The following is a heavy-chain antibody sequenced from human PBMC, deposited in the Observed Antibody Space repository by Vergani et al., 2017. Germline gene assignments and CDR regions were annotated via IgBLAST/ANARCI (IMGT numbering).Heavy chain of an antibody. V-gene: IGHV3-33*01. CDR2: IWYDGSNK. CDR1: GFTFSSYG. J-gene: IGHJ6*02. CDR3: ARETYYDLWSGYYAYYYYGMDV. Sequence: QVQLVESGGGVVQPGRSLRLSCAASGFTFSSYGMHWVRQAPGKGLEWVAVIWYDGSNKYYADSVKGRFTISRDNSKNTLYLQMNSLRAEDTAVYYCARETYYDLWSGYYAYYYYGMDVWGQGTTVTVSS. D-gene: IGHD3-3*01.